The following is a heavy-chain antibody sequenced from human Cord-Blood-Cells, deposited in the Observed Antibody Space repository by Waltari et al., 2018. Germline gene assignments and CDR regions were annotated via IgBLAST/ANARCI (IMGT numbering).Heavy chain of an antibody. CDR1: GYSISSGYY. Sequence: QVQLQESGPGLVKPSETLSLTCAVSGYSISSGYYWGWIRQPPGKGLEWIGSIYHSGSTYYNPSLKSRVTISVDTSKNQFSLKLSSVTAADTAVYYCARDLFVVVPAAMWWFDPWAREPWSPSPQ. D-gene: IGHD2-2*01. J-gene: IGHJ5*02. CDR3: ARDLFVVVPAAMWWFDP. CDR2: IYHSGST. V-gene: IGHV4-38-2*02.